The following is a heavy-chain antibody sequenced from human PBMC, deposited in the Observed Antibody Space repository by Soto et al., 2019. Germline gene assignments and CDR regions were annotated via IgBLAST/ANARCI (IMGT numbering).Heavy chain of an antibody. CDR2: ISPNGQGI. CDR3: AKDRQYPRDYFNS. J-gene: IGHJ4*02. V-gene: IGHV3-23*01. CDR1: GFTVTSNG. D-gene: IGHD4-4*01. Sequence: EVKLLESGGGLVQPGGSLRLSCGVSGFTVTSNGVSWVRQAPGKGLEWVSAISPNGQGIWYADSVKGRFTISRDISRNTIFLPMDSRRAEDTAVYYCAKDRQYPRDYFNSWGQGTLVTVSS.